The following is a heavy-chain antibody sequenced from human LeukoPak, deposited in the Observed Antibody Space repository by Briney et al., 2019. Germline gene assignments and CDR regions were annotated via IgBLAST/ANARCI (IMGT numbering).Heavy chain of an antibody. V-gene: IGHV3-48*04. D-gene: IGHD3-9*01. J-gene: IGHJ3*02. CDR1: GFTFSSYS. Sequence: GGSLRLSCAASGFTFSSYSMNWVRQAPGKGLEWVSYISSSSSTIYYADSVKGRFTISRDNAKNSLYLQMNSLRAEDTAVYYCARGVPPRNVLRYFDWLLAQPGNNAFDIWGQGTMVTVSS. CDR3: ARGVPPRNVLRYFDWLLAQPGNNAFDI. CDR2: ISSSSSTI.